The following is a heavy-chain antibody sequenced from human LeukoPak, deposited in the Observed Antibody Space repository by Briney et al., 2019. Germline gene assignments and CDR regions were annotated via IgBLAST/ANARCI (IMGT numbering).Heavy chain of an antibody. J-gene: IGHJ4*02. Sequence: SQTLSLTCAISGDSVSSNSAAWNWIRQSPSRGLEWLGRTYYRSKWYNDYAVSVKSRITINPDTSKNQFSLQLNSVTPEDTAVYYCARDTSVDSSSWHETFDYWGQGTLVTVSS. V-gene: IGHV6-1*01. CDR2: TYYRSKWYN. CDR1: GDSVSSNSAA. CDR3: ARDTSVDSSSWHETFDY. D-gene: IGHD6-13*01.